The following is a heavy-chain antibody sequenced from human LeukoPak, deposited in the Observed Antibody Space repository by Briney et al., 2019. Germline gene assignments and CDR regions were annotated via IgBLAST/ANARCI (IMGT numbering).Heavy chain of an antibody. CDR1: GYTFTSYG. Sequence: ASVKVSCKASGYTFTSYGISWVRQAPGQGLEWMGWISAYNGNTNYAQKPQGRVTMTTDTSTSTAYMELRSLRSDDTAVYYCARDLTVVPAAYFDYWGQGTLVTVSS. V-gene: IGHV1-18*01. CDR3: ARDLTVVPAAYFDY. D-gene: IGHD2-2*01. CDR2: ISAYNGNT. J-gene: IGHJ4*02.